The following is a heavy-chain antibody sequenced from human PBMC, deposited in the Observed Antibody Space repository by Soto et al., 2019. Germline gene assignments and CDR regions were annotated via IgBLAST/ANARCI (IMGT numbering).Heavy chain of an antibody. V-gene: IGHV1-8*01. J-gene: IGHJ4*02. CDR1: GYTFTSHD. CDR3: ARWDYGVYARFDY. CDR2: MNPNSGNT. Sequence: QVQLVQSGAEVKKSGASVKVSCKASGYTFTSHDINWVRQTTGQGLEWMGWMNPNSGNTGYAQKFQGRVTMTRNTSISTAYMELSSLRSEDTAVYYCARWDYGVYARFDYWGQGTLVTVSS. D-gene: IGHD4-17*01.